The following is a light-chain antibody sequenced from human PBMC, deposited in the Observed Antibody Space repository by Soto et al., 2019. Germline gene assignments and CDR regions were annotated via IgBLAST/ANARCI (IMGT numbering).Light chain of an antibody. J-gene: IGKJ1*01. CDR1: QGIRSA. CDR3: LLDFSYFWA. Sequence: AIQLTQSPSFLSASVGDRVTITCRASQGIRSALGWYQQKPGKVPKLLIYAASTLQSGVPSRFSGSGSGTDFTLTISSLQPEDFATYYCLLDFSYFWAFGQGTKVEVK. V-gene: IGKV1-6*01. CDR2: AAS.